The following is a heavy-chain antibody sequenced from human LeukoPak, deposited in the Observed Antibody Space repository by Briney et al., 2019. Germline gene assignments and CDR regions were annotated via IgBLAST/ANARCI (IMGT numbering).Heavy chain of an antibody. D-gene: IGHD3-16*02. CDR3: AKSPWEGELSSDY. Sequence: GGSLRLSCAASGFTFSSYAMSWVRQAPGKGLEWVSAISGSGGSTYYADSAKGRFTISRDNSKNTLYLQMNSLRAEDTAVYYCAKSPWEGELSSDYWGQGTLVTVSS. V-gene: IGHV3-23*01. CDR1: GFTFSSYA. CDR2: ISGSGGST. J-gene: IGHJ4*02.